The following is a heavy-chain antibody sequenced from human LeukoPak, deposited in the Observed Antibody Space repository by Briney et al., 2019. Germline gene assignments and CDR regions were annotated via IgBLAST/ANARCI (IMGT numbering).Heavy chain of an antibody. CDR2: MNPNSGNT. D-gene: IGHD3-10*01. CDR1: GYTFTSYD. CDR3: ARGSYGSRGHYYYYMDV. J-gene: IGHJ6*03. Sequence: ASVKVSCKASGYTFTSYDINWVRQATGQGLEWMGWMNPNSGNTGYAQKFQGRVTMTRNTSISTAYMELSSLRSEDTAVYYCARGSYGSRGHYYYYMDVWGKGTTVTISS. V-gene: IGHV1-8*01.